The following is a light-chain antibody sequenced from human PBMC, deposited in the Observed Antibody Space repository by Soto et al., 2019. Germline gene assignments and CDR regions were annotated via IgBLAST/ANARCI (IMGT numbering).Light chain of an antibody. Sequence: DIVMTQSPDSLAVSLGERATINCKSSQSVLYSSNNKNYLAWYQQKSGQSPKLLIYWASTRESGVPDRFSGSGSGTDFTLTXSSLQAXDVAXXXXXQYYRTPPTFGQGTKVEIK. CDR2: WAS. J-gene: IGKJ1*01. CDR3: XQYYRTPPT. CDR1: QSVLYSSNNKNY. V-gene: IGKV4-1*01.